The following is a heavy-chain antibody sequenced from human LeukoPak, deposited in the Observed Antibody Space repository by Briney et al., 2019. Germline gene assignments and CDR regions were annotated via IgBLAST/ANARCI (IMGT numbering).Heavy chain of an antibody. V-gene: IGHV4-39*07. CDR1: GGSISSSSYY. CDR3: ARDSSIWYYFDY. D-gene: IGHD6-13*01. Sequence: PSETLSLTCTVSGGSISSSSYYWGWIRQPPGKGLEWIGSIYYSGSTYYNPSLKSRVTISVDTSKNQFSLKLSSVIAADTAVYYCARDSSIWYYFDYWGQGTLVTVSS. CDR2: IYYSGST. J-gene: IGHJ4*02.